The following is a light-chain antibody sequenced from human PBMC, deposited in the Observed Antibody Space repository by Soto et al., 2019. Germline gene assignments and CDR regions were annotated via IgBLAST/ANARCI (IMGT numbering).Light chain of an antibody. Sequence: EIVLTQSPGTLSLSPGERATLSCRASQSVSSSYLAWYQQKPGQAPRLLIYGTSTRAPGIPGRFSGSGSGSDFTLTISRLEPEEFAVYYCQQYDSSLYTFGLGTKLEI. J-gene: IGKJ2*01. CDR2: GTS. CDR1: QSVSSSY. V-gene: IGKV3-20*01. CDR3: QQYDSSLYT.